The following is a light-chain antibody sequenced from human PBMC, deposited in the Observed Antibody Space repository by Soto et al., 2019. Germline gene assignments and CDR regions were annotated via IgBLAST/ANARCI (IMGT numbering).Light chain of an antibody. Sequence: VVMTQSPLSLPVTLGQPASISCRSSQSLVHSDGNTYLEWFQQRPGQSPRRQIYKVSNRDSGVQDRIRGSGAGTDFTLIISRVEAEDVWVYDSMKAIQWPFTFGPGPKVHIK. CDR1: QSLVHSDGNTY. CDR2: KVS. V-gene: IGKV2-30*02. J-gene: IGKJ3*01. CDR3: MKAIQWPFT.